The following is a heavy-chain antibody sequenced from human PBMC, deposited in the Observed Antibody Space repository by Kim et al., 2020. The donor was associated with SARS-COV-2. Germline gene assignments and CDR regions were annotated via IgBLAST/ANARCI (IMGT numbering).Heavy chain of an antibody. J-gene: IGHJ4*02. Sequence: GGSLRLSCAASGFTVSSNYMSWVRQAPGKGLEWVSVIYSGGSTYYADSVKGRFTISRDNSKNTLYLQMNSLRAEDTAVYYCAREGTPGTYYYDSSGYTYGAWGQGTLVTVSS. D-gene: IGHD3-22*01. CDR2: IYSGGST. CDR3: AREGTPGTYYYDSSGYTYGA. V-gene: IGHV3-66*02. CDR1: GFTVSSNY.